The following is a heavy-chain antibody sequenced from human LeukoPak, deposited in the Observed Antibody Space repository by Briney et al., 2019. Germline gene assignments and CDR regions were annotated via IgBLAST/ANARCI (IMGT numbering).Heavy chain of an antibody. V-gene: IGHV4-38-2*01. CDR2: INHRGTT. CDR1: GYSISGAYY. Sequence: SETLSLTCAVSGYSISGAYYWGWIRQSPGKGLEWIGIINHRGTTFYNPPLTSRVTLSVDTSKNQFSLKLTSVIAADTAVYYCASLPFSSGYYNWFEPWGQGTRVTVSS. D-gene: IGHD3-3*01. J-gene: IGHJ5*02. CDR3: ASLPFSSGYYNWFEP.